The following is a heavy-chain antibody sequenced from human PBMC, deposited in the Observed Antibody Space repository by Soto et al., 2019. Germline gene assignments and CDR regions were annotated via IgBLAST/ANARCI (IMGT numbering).Heavy chain of an antibody. CDR3: AKDAPEYGNYSSDF. CDR2: ISDSAGST. Sequence: HLLESGGGLVQPGGSLRLSCVASGFTFANYGMNWVRQAPGRGLEWVSVISDSAGSTHYADSVKGRFTISRDKSKNSLYLQMNSLRVEDTAIYYCAKDAPEYGNYSSDFWGQGTLVTVSS. CDR1: GFTFANYG. V-gene: IGHV3-23*01. J-gene: IGHJ4*02. D-gene: IGHD1-7*01.